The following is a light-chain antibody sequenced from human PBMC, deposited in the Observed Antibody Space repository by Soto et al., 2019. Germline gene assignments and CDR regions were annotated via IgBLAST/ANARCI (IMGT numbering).Light chain of an antibody. Sequence: DIQMTQSPSSLSASVGDRVTITCRASQSITNYLNWYQQKPGKAPKLMIYAASSLQSGVPSRFSGSEYGTEFTLSISSLQPDDFATYYCQQSYSTPWTFGQGTKVEIK. CDR3: QQSYSTPWT. CDR2: AAS. V-gene: IGKV1-39*01. J-gene: IGKJ1*01. CDR1: QSITNY.